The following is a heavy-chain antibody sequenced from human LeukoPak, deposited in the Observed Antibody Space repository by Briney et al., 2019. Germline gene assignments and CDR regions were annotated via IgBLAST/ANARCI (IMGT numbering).Heavy chain of an antibody. D-gene: IGHD3-10*01. CDR2: IIPIFGTA. Sequence: ASVKVSCKASGGTFSSYAISWVRQAPGQGLEWMGGIIPIFGTANYAQKFQGRVTITADESTSTAYMELSSLRSEDTAVYYCARDNVLLWFGELAAREYYFDYWGQGTLVTVSS. CDR3: ARDNVLLWFGELAAREYYFDY. J-gene: IGHJ4*02. CDR1: GGTFSSYA. V-gene: IGHV1-69*13.